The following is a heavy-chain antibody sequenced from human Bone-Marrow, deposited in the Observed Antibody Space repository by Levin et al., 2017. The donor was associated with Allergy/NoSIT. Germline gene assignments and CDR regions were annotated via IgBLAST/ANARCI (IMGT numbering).Heavy chain of an antibody. CDR2: IIPMLDTA. Sequence: SVKVSCKASGGSFINSAITWVRQAPGQGLECMGRIIPMLDTANYVQKFRGRVTITADKSTTTSYLDLTSLRSDDTAVYYCATLVRNCSSASCRGDYWGQGTLVTVSS. J-gene: IGHJ4*02. V-gene: IGHV1-69*10. D-gene: IGHD2-2*01. CDR3: ATLVRNCSSASCRGDY. CDR1: GGSFINSA.